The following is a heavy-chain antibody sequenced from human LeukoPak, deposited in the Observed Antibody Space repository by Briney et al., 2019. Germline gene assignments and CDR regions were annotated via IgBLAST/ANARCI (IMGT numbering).Heavy chain of an antibody. J-gene: IGHJ4*02. Sequence: EASVKVSCKASGYTFTSYGISWVRQAPGQGLEWMGWISASNGNTNYAQKLQGRVTMTTDTSTSTAYMELRSLRSDDTAVYYCARASIMITFGGFIVGLYYFDYWGQGTLVTVSS. CDR1: GYTFTSYG. CDR3: ARASIMITFGGFIVGLYYFDY. V-gene: IGHV1-18*01. D-gene: IGHD3-16*02. CDR2: ISASNGNT.